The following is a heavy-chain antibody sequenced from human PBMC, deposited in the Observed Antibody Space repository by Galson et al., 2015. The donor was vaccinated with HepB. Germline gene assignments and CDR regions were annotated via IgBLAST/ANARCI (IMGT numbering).Heavy chain of an antibody. CDR1: GFTFSSYA. D-gene: IGHD7-27*01. V-gene: IGHV3-23*01. CDR2: ISGSGGST. Sequence: SLRLSCAVSGFTFSSYAMSWVRQAPGKGLEWVSAISGSGGSTYYADSVKGRFTISRDNSKNTLYLQMNSLRAEDTAVYYCAKSTGDGYYFDYWGQGTLVTVSS. J-gene: IGHJ4*02. CDR3: AKSTGDGYYFDY.